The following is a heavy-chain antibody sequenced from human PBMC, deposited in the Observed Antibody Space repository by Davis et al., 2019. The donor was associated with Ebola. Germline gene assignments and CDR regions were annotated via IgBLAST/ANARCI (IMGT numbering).Heavy chain of an antibody. V-gene: IGHV3-23*01. CDR3: AKEKTTVTTFWYFDL. J-gene: IGHJ2*01. Sequence: GESLKISCAASGFIFSSYVMSWVRQAPGKGLEWVSTLGTSADTYYAESVKGRFTISRDNSKNTPYLQMNSLRAEDTAVYYCAKEKTTVTTFWYFDLWGRGTLVTVSS. CDR1: GFIFSSYV. CDR2: LGTSADT. D-gene: IGHD4-17*01.